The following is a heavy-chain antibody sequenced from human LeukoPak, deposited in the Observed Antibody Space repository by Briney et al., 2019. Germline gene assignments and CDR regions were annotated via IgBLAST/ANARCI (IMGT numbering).Heavy chain of an antibody. J-gene: IGHJ6*02. CDR2: IYYSGST. Sequence: SETLSLTCTVSGYSISSGYYWGWIRQPPGKGLEWIGSIYYSGSTYYNPSLKSRVTISVDTSKNQFSLKLSSVTAADTAVYYCAREVDTAMVCGMDVWGQGTTVTVSS. D-gene: IGHD5-18*01. CDR1: GYSISSGYY. CDR3: AREVDTAMVCGMDV. V-gene: IGHV4-38-2*02.